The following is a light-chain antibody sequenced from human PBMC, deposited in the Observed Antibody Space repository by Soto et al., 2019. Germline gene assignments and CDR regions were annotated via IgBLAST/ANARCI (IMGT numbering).Light chain of an antibody. CDR2: GAS. V-gene: IGKV3-15*01. J-gene: IGKJ1*01. CDR3: QQYNNWPLT. CDR1: QSVRTN. Sequence: EIVMTQSPATLSVSPGERATLSCGASQSVRTNLAWYQQKPGQAPRLLIYGASTRATGIPARFSGSGSGTEFTLTISSLQSEDFAVYYCQQYNNWPLTFGQGTKVEIK.